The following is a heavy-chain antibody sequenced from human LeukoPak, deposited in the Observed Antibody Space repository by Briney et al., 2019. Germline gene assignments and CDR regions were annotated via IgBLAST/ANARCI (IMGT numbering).Heavy chain of an antibody. CDR1: GGSISSGGYY. CDR3: ARDQVYYYGMDV. J-gene: IGHJ6*02. Sequence: PSETLSLTCTVSGGSISSGGYYWSWIRQHPGKGLEWIGYIYYSGSTYYNPSFKSRVTISVDTSKNQFSLKLSSVTAADTAVYYCARDQVYYYGMDVWGQVTTVTVSS. CDR2: IYYSGST. V-gene: IGHV4-31*03.